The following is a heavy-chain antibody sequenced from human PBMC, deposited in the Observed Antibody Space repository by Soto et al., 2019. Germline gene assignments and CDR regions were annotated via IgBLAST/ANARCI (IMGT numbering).Heavy chain of an antibody. J-gene: IGHJ3*02. Sequence: SETLSLTCTVSGGSISSSTYYWGWMRQPPGKGLEWIASFFIGGNTYYNPSLKSRVTISVDTSKKQFSLKLSSVTAADTAVYYCARQYGDYVSGAFDIWGQGTMVTVS. CDR2: FFIGGNT. CDR3: ARQYGDYVSGAFDI. V-gene: IGHV4-39*07. CDR1: GGSISSSTYY. D-gene: IGHD4-17*01.